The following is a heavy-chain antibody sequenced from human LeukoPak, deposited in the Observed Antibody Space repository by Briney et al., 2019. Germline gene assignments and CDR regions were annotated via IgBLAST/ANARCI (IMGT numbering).Heavy chain of an antibody. CDR3: ARHSNSGSYSGGH. D-gene: IGHD1-26*01. J-gene: IGHJ4*02. CDR1: GGSISSGSYY. CDR2: IYISGST. Sequence: PSETLSLTCTVSGGSISSGSYYWSWLRQPAGKGLEWIGRIYISGSTNYNPSLKSRGTISVDTSKNQFSLKLSSVTAADTAVYYCARHSNSGSYSGGHWGQGTLVTVSS. V-gene: IGHV4-61*02.